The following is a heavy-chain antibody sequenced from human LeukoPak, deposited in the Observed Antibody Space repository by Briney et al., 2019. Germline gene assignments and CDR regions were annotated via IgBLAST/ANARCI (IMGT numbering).Heavy chain of an antibody. CDR2: VYYSGST. V-gene: IGHV4-59*01. D-gene: IGHD6-13*01. CDR1: GGSIISYY. CDR3: ARGGGSSWTTGNFDY. Sequence: SETLSLTCTVSGGSIISYYWSWIRQPPGKGLEWIGYVYYSGSTNYNPSLKSRVTMSVDTSKNQFSLHLSSVTAADTAVYYCARGGGSSWTTGNFDYWGQGTLVTVSS. J-gene: IGHJ4*02.